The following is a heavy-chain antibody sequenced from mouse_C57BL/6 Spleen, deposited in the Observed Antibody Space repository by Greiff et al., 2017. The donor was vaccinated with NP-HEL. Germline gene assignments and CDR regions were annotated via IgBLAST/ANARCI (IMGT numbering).Heavy chain of an antibody. D-gene: IGHD1-1*01. Sequence: QVHVKQSGTELVKPGASVKLSCKASGYTFTSYWMHWVKQRPGQGLEWIGNINPSNGGTNYNEKFKSKATLTVDKSSSTAYMQLSSLTSEDSAVYYCASDYGPAWFAYWGQGTLVTVSA. CDR1: GYTFTSYW. CDR2: INPSNGGT. CDR3: ASDYGPAWFAY. V-gene: IGHV1-53*01. J-gene: IGHJ3*01.